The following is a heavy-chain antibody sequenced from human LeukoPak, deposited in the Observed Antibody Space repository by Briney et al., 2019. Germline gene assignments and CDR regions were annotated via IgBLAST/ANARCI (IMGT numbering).Heavy chain of an antibody. D-gene: IGHD5-18*01. CDR2: IIPIFGTA. V-gene: IGHV1-69*06. Sequence: ASVKVSCTASGGTFSSYAISWVRQAPGQGLEWMGGIIPIFGTANYAQKFQGRVTITADKSTSTAYMELSSLRSEDTAVYYCARARAVDTAMVPDYWGQGTLVTVSS. CDR1: GGTFSSYA. CDR3: ARARAVDTAMVPDY. J-gene: IGHJ4*02.